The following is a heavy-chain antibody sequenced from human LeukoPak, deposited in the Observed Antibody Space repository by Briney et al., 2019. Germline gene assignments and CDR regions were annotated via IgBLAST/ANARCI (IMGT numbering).Heavy chain of an antibody. CDR2: INHSGST. V-gene: IGHV4-34*01. Sequence: SETLSLTCAVYGGSFSGYHWSWIRQPPGKGLEWIGEINHSGSTNYNPSLKSRVTISVDTSKNQFSLKLSSVTAADTAVYYCARGLELWSYYYYYGMDVWGQGTTVTVSS. D-gene: IGHD5-18*01. CDR3: ARGLELWSYYYYYGMDV. J-gene: IGHJ6*02. CDR1: GGSFSGYH.